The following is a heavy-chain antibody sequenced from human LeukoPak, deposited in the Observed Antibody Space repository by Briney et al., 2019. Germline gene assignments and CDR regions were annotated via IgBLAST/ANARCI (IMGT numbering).Heavy chain of an antibody. CDR1: GFTLSSYE. Sequence: PGGSLRLSCAASGFTLSSYEMNWVRQAPGKGLEWVSYISSSGSTIYYADSVKGRFTISRDNAKNSLYLQMNSLRAEDTAVYYCARAVGASEGVDYWGQGTLVTVSS. CDR2: ISSSGSTI. V-gene: IGHV3-48*03. D-gene: IGHD1-26*01. J-gene: IGHJ4*02. CDR3: ARAVGASEGVDY.